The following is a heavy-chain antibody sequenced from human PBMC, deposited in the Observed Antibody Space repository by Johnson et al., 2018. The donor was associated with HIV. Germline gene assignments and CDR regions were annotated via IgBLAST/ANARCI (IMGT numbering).Heavy chain of an antibody. J-gene: IGHJ3*02. V-gene: IGHV3-23*04. CDR3: AKDQRRAVAGHDAFDI. D-gene: IGHD6-19*01. CDR1: GFPFSSYA. Sequence: VPLVESGGGLVQPGGSLRLSCAASGFPFSSYAMSWVRQAPGKGLEWVSLISWDGGSTYYADSVKGRFTISRDNSKNTLYLQMNSLRAEDTAVYYCAKDQRRAVAGHDAFDIWGQGTMVTVSS. CDR2: ISWDGGST.